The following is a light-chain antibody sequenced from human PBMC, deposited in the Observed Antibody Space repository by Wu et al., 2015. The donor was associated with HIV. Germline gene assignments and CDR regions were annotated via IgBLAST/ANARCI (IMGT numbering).Light chain of an antibody. Sequence: DIQMTQSPSTLSASVGDRVTITCRASQSISSWLAWYQQKPGKAPKFLIYKASSLESGVPSRFSGSGSGTEFTLTISKLESEDSAVYYCQQYGSSPLGDLLGQGTKLEIK. CDR2: KAS. V-gene: IGKV1-5*03. CDR3: QQYGSSPLGDL. J-gene: IGKJ2*01. CDR1: QSISSW.